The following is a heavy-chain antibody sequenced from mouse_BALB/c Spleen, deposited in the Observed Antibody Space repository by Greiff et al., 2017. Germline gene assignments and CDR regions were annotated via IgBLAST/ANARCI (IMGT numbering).Heavy chain of an antibody. CDR2: ISSGGST. V-gene: IGHV5-6-5*01. J-gene: IGHJ4*01. Sequence: EVKLVESGGGLVKPGGSLKLSCAASGFTFSSYAMSWVRQTPEKRLEWVASISSGGSTYYPDSVKGRFTISRDNARNILYLQMSSLRSEDTAMYYCARGDYYGSSYDAMDYWGQGTSVTVSS. CDR1: GFTFSSYA. D-gene: IGHD1-1*01. CDR3: ARGDYYGSSYDAMDY.